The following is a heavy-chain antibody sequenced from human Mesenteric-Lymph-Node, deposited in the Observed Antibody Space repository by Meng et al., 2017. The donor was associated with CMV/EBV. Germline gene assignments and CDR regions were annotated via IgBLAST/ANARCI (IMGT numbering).Heavy chain of an antibody. D-gene: IGHD3-3*01. Sequence: TFSSYWMSWVRQAPGKGLEWVANIKQDGSEKYYVDSVKGRFTISRDNAKNSLYLQMNSLRAEDTAVYYCAVENYDFWSGYYTTGYFDYWGQGTLVTVSS. J-gene: IGHJ4*02. CDR3: AVENYDFWSGYYTTGYFDY. CDR1: TFSSYW. CDR2: IKQDGSEK. V-gene: IGHV3-7*01.